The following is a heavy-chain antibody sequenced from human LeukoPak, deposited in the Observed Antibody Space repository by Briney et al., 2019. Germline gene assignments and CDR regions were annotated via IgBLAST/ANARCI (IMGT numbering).Heavy chain of an antibody. J-gene: IGHJ3*02. D-gene: IGHD3-22*01. V-gene: IGHV4-61*02. CDR1: GGSISSGSYY. CDR2: IYTSGST. CDR3: ARSRGIVVGFDI. Sequence: TSETLSLTCTVSGGSISSGSYYWSWIRQPAGKGLEWIGRIYTSGSTNYNPSLKSRVTISVDTSKNQFSLKLSSVTAADTAVYYCARSRGIVVGFDIWGQGTMVTVSS.